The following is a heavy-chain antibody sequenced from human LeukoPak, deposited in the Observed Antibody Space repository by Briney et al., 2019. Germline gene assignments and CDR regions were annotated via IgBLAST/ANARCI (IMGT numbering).Heavy chain of an antibody. CDR1: GGSISGYY. Sequence: PSETLSLTCIVSGGSISGYYWSWIRQPPGRGLEWIGYISDTGTSIYNPSLKNRLSMLVDTSKNHFYLNLTSVTVADTAIYYCARTRTYLDYWGQGALVTVSS. D-gene: IGHD1-7*01. J-gene: IGHJ4*02. V-gene: IGHV4-59*01. CDR2: ISDTGTS. CDR3: ARTRTYLDY.